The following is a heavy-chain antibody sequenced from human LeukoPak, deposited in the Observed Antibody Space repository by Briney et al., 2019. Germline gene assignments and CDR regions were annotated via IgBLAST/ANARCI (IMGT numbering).Heavy chain of an antibody. CDR3: TRVRNGDPGEWYFDY. V-gene: IGHV4-59*01. D-gene: IGHD2-8*01. J-gene: IGHJ4*02. CDR1: GGSIRSCY. CDR2: INYRGST. Sequence: SETLSLTCTVSGGSIRSCYWCWIRQPPGEGLEWIAYINYRGSTRYNPSLKSRVTTSVDTSKNQFSLKLSSVTAADTAVYYCTRVRNGDPGEWYFDYWGQGALVTVSS.